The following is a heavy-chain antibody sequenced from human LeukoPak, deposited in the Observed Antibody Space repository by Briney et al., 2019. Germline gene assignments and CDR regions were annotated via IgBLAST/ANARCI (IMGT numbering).Heavy chain of an antibody. Sequence: GGSLRLSCAASGFTFSSYAMHWVRQAPGKGLEWVAVISYDGSNKYYADSVKGRFTISRDNSKNTLHLQMNSLRAEDTAVYYCARGLAHYCDSNAYFLDYWGQGTLVTVSS. J-gene: IGHJ4*02. V-gene: IGHV3-30*04. D-gene: IGHD3-22*01. CDR2: ISYDGSNK. CDR1: GFTFSSYA. CDR3: ARGLAHYCDSNAYFLDY.